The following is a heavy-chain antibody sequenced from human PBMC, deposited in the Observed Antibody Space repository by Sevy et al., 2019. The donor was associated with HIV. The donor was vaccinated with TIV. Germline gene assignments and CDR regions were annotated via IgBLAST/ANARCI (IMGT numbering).Heavy chain of an antibody. CDR2: IGLYNGNS. V-gene: IGHV1-18*01. D-gene: IGHD3-10*01. J-gene: IGHJ4*02. CDR3: ARVPTYYYGSATYFDS. CDR1: GYTFSSNG. Sequence: ASVKVSCKASGYTFSSNGITWVRQAPGQGLEWVGWIGLYNGNSNYAQKFRDRVTMTADTSTSTAYKGLRSLRSDDTAVYYCARVPTYYYGSATYFDSWGQGSLVTVSS.